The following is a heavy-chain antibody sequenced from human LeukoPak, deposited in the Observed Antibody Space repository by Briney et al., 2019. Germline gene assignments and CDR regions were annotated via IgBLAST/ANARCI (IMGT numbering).Heavy chain of an antibody. J-gene: IGHJ4*02. CDR3: ARGYCSGGSCYDGKTNDY. Sequence: GGSLRLSCAASGFTFSSYAMHWVRQAPGKGLEWVAVISYDGSNKYYADSVKGRFTISRDNSKNTLYLQMNSLRAEDTAVYYCARGYCSGGSCYDGKTNDYWGQGTLVTVSS. CDR1: GFTFSSYA. CDR2: ISYDGSNK. D-gene: IGHD2-15*01. V-gene: IGHV3-30-3*01.